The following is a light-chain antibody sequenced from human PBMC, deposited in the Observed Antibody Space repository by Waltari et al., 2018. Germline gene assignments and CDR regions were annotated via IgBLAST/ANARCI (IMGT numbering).Light chain of an antibody. CDR2: AAS. CDR3: QQSYSTPFT. V-gene: IGKV1-39*01. J-gene: IGKJ3*01. CDR1: QSISSY. Sequence: DIQMTQSPSSLSASVGDRVTITCRASQSISSYLNWYQQKPGKAPKRLIYAASSLQSGVPSRFSGSGSGTDFTLTISSLQPEDFATDYCQQSYSTPFTFGPGTKVDIK.